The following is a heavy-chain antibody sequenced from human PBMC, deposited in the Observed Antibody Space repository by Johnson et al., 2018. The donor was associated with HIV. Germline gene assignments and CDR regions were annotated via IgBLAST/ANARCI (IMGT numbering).Heavy chain of an antibody. D-gene: IGHD2-15*01. CDR2: ISYDGSNK. V-gene: IGHV3-30*04. CDR1: GFTFRNYA. CDR3: ARVRAGRENAFDI. J-gene: IGHJ3*02. Sequence: VQLVESGGGAVQPGTSLRLSCAASGFTFRNYAMHWVRQAPGKGLEWVAVISYDGSNKYYADSVKGRFTISRDNSKNTLSLQMNSPRVDDTAIYYCARVRAGRENAFDIWGQGTMVTVSS.